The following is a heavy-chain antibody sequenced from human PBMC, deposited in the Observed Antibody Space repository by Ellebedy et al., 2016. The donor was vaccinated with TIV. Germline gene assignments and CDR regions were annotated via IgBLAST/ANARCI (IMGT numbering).Heavy chain of an antibody. J-gene: IGHJ6*02. CDR1: GFTFAFYW. CDR2: IYPADSDT. V-gene: IGHV5-51*01. D-gene: IGHD2-2*01. CDR3: ARCPVVPASPVYYYNGVDV. Sequence: PGGSLRLSCTGSGFTFAFYWIGWVRQMPGKGLEWMGIIYPADSDTRYSPSFQGQVTISADKSINTAYLHWGSLKASDTAMYYCARCPVVPASPVYYYNGVDVWGQGTTVTVSS.